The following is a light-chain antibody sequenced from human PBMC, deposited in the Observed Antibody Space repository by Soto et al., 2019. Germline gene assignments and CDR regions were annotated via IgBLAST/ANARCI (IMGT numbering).Light chain of an antibody. CDR2: GNS. J-gene: IGLJ1*01. Sequence: SVLTQPPPVSGAPGQRVTISCTGGSSNIGAGYDVHWYQQLPGTAPKLLIYGNSNRPSGVPDRFSGSKSGTSASLAITGLQAEDEADYYCQSYDSSLSGSYVFGTGTKVTVL. CDR1: SSNIGAGYD. CDR3: QSYDSSLSGSYV. V-gene: IGLV1-40*01.